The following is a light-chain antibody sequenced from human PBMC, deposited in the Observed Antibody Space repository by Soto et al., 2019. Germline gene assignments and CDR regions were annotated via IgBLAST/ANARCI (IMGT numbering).Light chain of an antibody. Sequence: EIVLTQSPGTLSLSPGERATLSCRASQSVSSSSLACYQQKPGQPPRFLIYAASTRATGIPDRFSGTGSGTDFTLTISRLEPDDFAVYYCQQYGTSPTTFGQGTKVDIK. V-gene: IGKV3-20*01. CDR2: AAS. CDR3: QQYGTSPTT. J-gene: IGKJ1*01. CDR1: QSVSSSS.